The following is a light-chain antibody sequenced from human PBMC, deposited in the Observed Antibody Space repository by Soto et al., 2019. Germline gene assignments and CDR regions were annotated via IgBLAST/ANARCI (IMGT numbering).Light chain of an antibody. CDR3: QTWDISTVV. J-gene: IGLJ2*01. CDR1: SSDVGGYNY. V-gene: IGLV2-8*01. CDR2: EVN. Sequence: QSALTQPPSASGSPGQSVAISCTGTSSDVGGYNYVSWYQQHPGKAPKLMIYEVNKRPSGVPERFSGSNSGNTATLTISETQAMDEADYYCQTWDISTVVFGGGTKVTVL.